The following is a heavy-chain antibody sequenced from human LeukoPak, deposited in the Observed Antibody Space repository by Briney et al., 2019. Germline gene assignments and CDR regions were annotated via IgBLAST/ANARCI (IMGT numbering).Heavy chain of an antibody. J-gene: IGHJ5*02. CDR3: ARASGAYDYSNYRGFDP. CDR2: IYTSGST. V-gene: IGHV4-61*02. CDR1: GGSISSGCYY. Sequence: SQTLSLTCTVSGGSISSGCYYWSWLRQPAGKGLEWIGRIYTSGSTNYNPSLKSRVTISVDTSKNQFSLKVSSVTAADTAVYYCARASGAYDYSNYRGFDPWGQGTLVTVSS. D-gene: IGHD4-11*01.